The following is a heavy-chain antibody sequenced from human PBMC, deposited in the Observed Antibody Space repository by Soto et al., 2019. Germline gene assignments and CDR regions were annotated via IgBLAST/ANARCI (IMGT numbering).Heavy chain of an antibody. V-gene: IGHV4-34*01. CDR1: GGSFSGYY. CDR3: ARGPVLRFLAWPYGMDV. J-gene: IGHJ6*02. Sequence: PSETLSLTCAVYGGSFSGYYWSWIRQPPGKGLEWIGEINHSGSTNYNPSLKSRVTLSVDTSKNQFSLKLSSVTAADTAVYYCARGPVLRFLAWPYGMDVWGQGTTVTVSS. CDR2: INHSGST. D-gene: IGHD3-3*01.